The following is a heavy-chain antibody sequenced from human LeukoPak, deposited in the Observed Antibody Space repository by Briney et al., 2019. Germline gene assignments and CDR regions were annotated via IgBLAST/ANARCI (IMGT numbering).Heavy chain of an antibody. V-gene: IGHV1-69*05. CDR2: IIPIFGTA. D-gene: IGHD3-3*01. J-gene: IGHJ6*03. CDR3: ARVPGTGTDPYDFWSGYKKDYYYYYMDV. Sequence: SVKVSCKASGGTFSSYAISWVRQAPGQGLEWRGGIIPIFGTANYAQKSQGRVTITTDESTSTAYLELSSLRSEDTAVYYCARVPGTGTDPYDFWSGYKKDYYYYYMDVWGKGTTVTVSS. CDR1: GGTFSSYA.